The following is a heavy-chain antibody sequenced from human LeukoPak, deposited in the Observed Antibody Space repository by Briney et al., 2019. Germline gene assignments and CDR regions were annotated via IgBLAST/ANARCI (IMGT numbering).Heavy chain of an antibody. J-gene: IGHJ4*02. CDR2: ISGSGGST. CDR3: AKPSVDTSMVDSHFDS. D-gene: IGHD5-18*01. V-gene: IGHV3-23*01. Sequence: GGSLRLSCAASGFTFSTYAMSWVRQAPGKGLEWVSGISGSGGSTFYADSVKGRFTISRDNSKNTLYVQMRSLRAEDTAVYYCAKPSVDTSMVDSHFDSWGQGTLVTVSS. CDR1: GFTFSTYA.